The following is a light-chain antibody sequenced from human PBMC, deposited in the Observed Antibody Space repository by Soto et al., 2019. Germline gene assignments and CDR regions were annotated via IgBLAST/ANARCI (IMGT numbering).Light chain of an antibody. CDR1: QTVNSY. CDR3: QQSFVSPYT. J-gene: IGKJ2*01. Sequence: DIQMTQSPSSLSASLTDRVTITCRASQTVNSYLNWYQQKPGKAPKLLISAASTLQGGVPSRFSASGSGKDFSLTISSLRVEDFGTYYCQQSFVSPYTFGQGTKVDIK. V-gene: IGKV1-39*01. CDR2: AAS.